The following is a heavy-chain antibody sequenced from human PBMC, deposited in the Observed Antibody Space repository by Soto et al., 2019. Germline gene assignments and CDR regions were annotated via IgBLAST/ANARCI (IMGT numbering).Heavy chain of an antibody. CDR3: AHRYSGYDDY. CDR1: GVSLSTSGGG. V-gene: IGHV2-5*02. J-gene: IGHJ4*02. D-gene: IGHD5-12*01. Sequence: SGPTLVNRTHTLTLTCTFSGVSLSTSGGGVGWIRQPPGKALEWLALIYWDDDKSYSQSLEIRLTITNATSKNEVVLTITNMDPLETATYYCAHRYSGYDDYLGQGILVPFSS. CDR2: IYWDDDK.